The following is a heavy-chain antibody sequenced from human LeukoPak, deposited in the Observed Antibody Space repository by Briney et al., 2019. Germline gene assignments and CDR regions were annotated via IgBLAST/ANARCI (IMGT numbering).Heavy chain of an antibody. J-gene: IGHJ4*02. Sequence: ASVKVSCKASGYTFTSYAMHWVRQAPGQRLEWMGWINAGNGNTKYSQKLQGRVTMTTDTSTSTAYMELRSLRSDDTAVYYCARDDTVIRIAVAGHLFDYWGQGTLVTVSS. D-gene: IGHD6-19*01. CDR3: ARDDTVIRIAVAGHLFDY. CDR2: INAGNGNT. CDR1: GYTFTSYA. V-gene: IGHV1-3*01.